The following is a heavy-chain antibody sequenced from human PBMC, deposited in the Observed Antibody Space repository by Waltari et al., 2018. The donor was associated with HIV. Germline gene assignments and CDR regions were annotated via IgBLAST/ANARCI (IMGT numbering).Heavy chain of an antibody. V-gene: IGHV3-7*04. J-gene: IGHJ4*02. Sequence: EVQLVESGGGLVQPGGSLRLACAASGFTFSSYWMSWSAPAQGKGLEWVANIKQDGSEKYYVDSVNGRFTISRDNAENSLYLQMNSLRAEDTAVYYCARGGFYGSGSKVNWGQGTLVTVSS. CDR3: ARGGFYGSGSKVN. D-gene: IGHD3-10*01. CDR1: GFTFSSYW. CDR2: IKQDGSEK.